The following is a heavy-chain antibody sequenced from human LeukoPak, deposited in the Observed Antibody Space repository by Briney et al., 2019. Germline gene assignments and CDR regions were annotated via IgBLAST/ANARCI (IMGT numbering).Heavy chain of an antibody. CDR1: GFTFSSYE. J-gene: IGHJ4*02. Sequence: SGGSLRLSCAASGFTFSSYEMNWVRQAPGKGLEWVSYISSSGSTIYYADSVKGRFTISRDNAKNSLYLQMNSLRAEDTAVYYCARRRDILTGYLFDYWGQGTLVTVSS. D-gene: IGHD3-9*01. CDR2: ISSSGSTI. V-gene: IGHV3-48*03. CDR3: ARRRDILTGYLFDY.